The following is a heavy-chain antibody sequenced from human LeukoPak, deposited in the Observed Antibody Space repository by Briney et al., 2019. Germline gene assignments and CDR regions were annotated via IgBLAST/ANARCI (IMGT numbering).Heavy chain of an antibody. CDR2: INHSGST. J-gene: IGHJ4*02. CDR3: ASRYYDFWSGSYFDY. CDR1: GGSFSGYY. V-gene: IGHV4-34*01. Sequence: SETLSLNCAVYGGSFSGYYWSWIRQPPGKGLEWIGEINHSGSTNYNPSLKSRVTISVDTSKNQFSLKLSSVTAADTAVYYCASRYYDFWSGSYFDYWGQGTLVTVSS. D-gene: IGHD3-3*01.